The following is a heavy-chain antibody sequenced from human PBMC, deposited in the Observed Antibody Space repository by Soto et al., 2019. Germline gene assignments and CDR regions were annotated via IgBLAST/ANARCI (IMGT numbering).Heavy chain of an antibody. CDR2: IYYSGST. D-gene: IGHD3-3*01. V-gene: IGHV4-39*01. Sequence: GWIRQPPGKGLEWIGSIYYSGSTYYNPSLKSRVTISVDTSKNQFSLKLSSVTAADTAVYYCARHQTTVTIFGVVITHYYYGMDVWGQGTTVTVSS. J-gene: IGHJ6*02. CDR3: ARHQTTVTIFGVVITHYYYGMDV.